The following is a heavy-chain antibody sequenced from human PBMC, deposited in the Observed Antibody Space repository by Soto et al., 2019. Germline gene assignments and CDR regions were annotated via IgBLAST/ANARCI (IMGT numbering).Heavy chain of an antibody. J-gene: IGHJ6*02. V-gene: IGHV1-69*01. CDR1: GGTFSSYA. CDR3: AREHIVVVTAMRYYYYGMDV. CDR2: IIPIFGTA. D-gene: IGHD2-21*02. Sequence: QVQLVQSGAEVKKPGSSVKVSCKASGGTFSSYAISWLRQAPGQGLEWMGGIIPIFGTANYTQKFQGRVTITADESTSTAYMELSSLRSEDTAVYYCAREHIVVVTAMRYYYYGMDVWGQGTTVTVSS.